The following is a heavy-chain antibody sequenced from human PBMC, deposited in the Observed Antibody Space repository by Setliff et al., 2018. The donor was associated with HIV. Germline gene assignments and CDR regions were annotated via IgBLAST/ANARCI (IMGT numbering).Heavy chain of an antibody. J-gene: IGHJ5*02. Sequence: PGGSLRLSCAASGFTFSSYAMSWVRQAPGKGLEWVAVIYSGGSSTYYADSVKGRLTISRDNSKNTLYLQMDSLRVDDTAVYYCAKGTVAVAGINWFDPWGQGTLVTVSS. CDR2: IYSGGSST. D-gene: IGHD6-19*01. CDR3: AKGTVAVAGINWFDP. V-gene: IGHV3-23*03. CDR1: GFTFSSYA.